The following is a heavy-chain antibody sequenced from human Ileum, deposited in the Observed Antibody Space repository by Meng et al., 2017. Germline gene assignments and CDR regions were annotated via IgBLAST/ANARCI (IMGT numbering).Heavy chain of an antibody. D-gene: IGHD3-3*01. V-gene: IGHV4-30-4*01. Sequence: QVQLQESGPGLGKPSQTLSLTCPVSGGSTSSRDYYWSWIRQPPGKGLEWIGYIYSSGSTYYNPSLKSRVTISVDTSKNQFSLKLSSVTAADTAVYYCARENTIFGVVWGSWFDPWGQGTLVTVSS. CDR3: ARENTIFGVVWGSWFDP. CDR1: GGSTSSRDYY. CDR2: IYSSGST. J-gene: IGHJ5*02.